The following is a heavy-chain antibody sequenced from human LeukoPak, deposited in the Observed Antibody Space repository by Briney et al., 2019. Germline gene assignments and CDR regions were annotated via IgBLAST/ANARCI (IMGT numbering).Heavy chain of an antibody. CDR3: SIITQRDGDHLDY. J-gene: IGHJ4*02. V-gene: IGHV1-18*01. D-gene: IGHD2-21*02. Sequence: SAVTVSCKASGYTFTSYRFSLVRQAPGPGLEWMGWVSAYNGNTNYVQNFQGKVTMTTARSTSQAYMELKSQSSDAPDVVCFSIITQRDGDHLDYWGQGTLVTVSS. CDR1: GYTFTSYR. CDR2: VSAYNGNT.